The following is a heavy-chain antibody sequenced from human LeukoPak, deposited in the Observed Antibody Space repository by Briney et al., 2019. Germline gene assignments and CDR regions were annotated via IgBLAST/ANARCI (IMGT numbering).Heavy chain of an antibody. CDR1: GFTLSNAL. CDR2: IKSKANGETR. V-gene: IGHV3-15*01. CDR3: TTDPLYYDSSGYEDY. Sequence: GGSLRLSCAASGFTLSNALMNWVRQAPSKGLEWVGLIKSKANGETRDYAAPVKGRFTISRDDSKNTLYLQMNSLKTEDTAVYYCTTDPLYYDSSGYEDYWGQGTLVTVSS. J-gene: IGHJ4*02. D-gene: IGHD3-22*01.